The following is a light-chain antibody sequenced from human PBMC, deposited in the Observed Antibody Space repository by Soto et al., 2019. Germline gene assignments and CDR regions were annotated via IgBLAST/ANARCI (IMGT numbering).Light chain of an antibody. CDR2: EDN. J-gene: IGLJ3*02. CDR3: QSYDATNQV. Sequence: NFMLTQPHSVSESPGKTVIISCTRSSGSIASNYVQWYQQRPDSSPTTVIYEDNQRPSGVPDRFSGSMDSSSNSASLTISGLETEDEADYYCQSYDATNQVFGGGTKLTVL. V-gene: IGLV6-57*01. CDR1: SGSIASNY.